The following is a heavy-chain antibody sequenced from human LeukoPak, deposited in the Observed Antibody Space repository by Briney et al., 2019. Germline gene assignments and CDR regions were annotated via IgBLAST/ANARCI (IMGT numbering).Heavy chain of an antibody. J-gene: IGHJ4*02. CDR2: ISGSGGST. V-gene: IGHV3-23*01. Sequence: GGSLRLSCAASGFTFSSYAMSWVRQAPGKGLEWVSAISGSGGSTYYADSVKDRFTISRDNSKNTLYLQMNSLRAEDTAVYYCAKDSHRYVDYGSYFDYWGQGTLVTVSS. CDR3: AKDSHRYVDYGSYFDY. CDR1: GFTFSSYA. D-gene: IGHD4-17*01.